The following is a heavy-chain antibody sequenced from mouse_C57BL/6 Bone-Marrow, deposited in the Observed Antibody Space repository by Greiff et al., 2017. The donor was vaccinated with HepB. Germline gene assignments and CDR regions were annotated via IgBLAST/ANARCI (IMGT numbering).Heavy chain of an antibody. Sequence: EVKLVESGGDLVKPGGSLKLSCVASGFTFSTSGMSWVRQTPDKRLEWVATINTGGTYTYYPDSVKGRFTISKDTGKSTLFLQMSSLKSEDTAIYYCARDRFDYYFDYWGQGTTLTVSS. CDR2: INTGGTYT. CDR3: ARDRFDYYFDY. CDR1: GFTFSTSG. V-gene: IGHV5-6*01. D-gene: IGHD2-14*01. J-gene: IGHJ2*01.